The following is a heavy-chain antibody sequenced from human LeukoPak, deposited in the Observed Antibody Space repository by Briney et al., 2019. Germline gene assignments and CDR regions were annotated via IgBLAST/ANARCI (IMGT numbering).Heavy chain of an antibody. CDR3: AREAGYSSGWTLWADQSNYYMDV. Sequence: SETLSLTCTVSGGSISRSRYYWGWIRQPPGKGLEWIGSIYYSGSTYYNPSLKSRVTTSVDKSKNQFSLKLSSVTAADTAVYYCAREAGYSSGWTLWADQSNYYMDVWGKGTTVTVSS. CDR1: GGSISRSRYY. V-gene: IGHV4-39*07. CDR2: IYYSGST. D-gene: IGHD6-19*01. J-gene: IGHJ6*03.